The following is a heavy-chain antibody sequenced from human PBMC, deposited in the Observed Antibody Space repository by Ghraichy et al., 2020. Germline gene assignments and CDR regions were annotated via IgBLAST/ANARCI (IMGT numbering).Heavy chain of an antibody. Sequence: LSLTCAASGFTFSSYAMSWVRQAPGKGLEWVSAISGSGGSTYYADSVKGRFTISRDNSKNTLYLQMNSLRAEDTAVYYCAKDPLRGGYSGYDWGYYFDYWGQGTLVTVSS. D-gene: IGHD5-12*01. CDR1: GFTFSSYA. V-gene: IGHV3-23*01. CDR3: AKDPLRGGYSGYDWGYYFDY. J-gene: IGHJ4*02. CDR2: ISGSGGST.